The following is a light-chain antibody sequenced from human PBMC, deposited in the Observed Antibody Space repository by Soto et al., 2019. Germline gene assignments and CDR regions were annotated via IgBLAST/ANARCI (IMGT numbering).Light chain of an antibody. CDR3: IQGTHWPPT. J-gene: IGKJ1*01. CDR1: QSLVYSDGNAY. Sequence: DVVMTQSPLSLPVTLGQPASISCRSSQSLVYSDGNAYLNWFHQRPGQSPRRLIYRVSNRNSGVPDRFGGSVSGTDFTLKISRVEAEDFGFYYCIQGTHWPPTFGRGTKVEI. CDR2: RVS. V-gene: IGKV2-30*01.